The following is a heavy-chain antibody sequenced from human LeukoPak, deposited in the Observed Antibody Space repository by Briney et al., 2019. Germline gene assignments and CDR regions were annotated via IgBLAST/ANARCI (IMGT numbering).Heavy chain of an antibody. CDR3: AREGGPYRPLDY. CDR2: VHRSGRT. Sequence: PSETLSLTCGVSGGSISTTNWWTWVRQPPGEGLEWIGEVHRSGRTHYNPSLESRVTMSVDMSENHISLRLTSVTAADTAVYYCAREGGPYRPLDYSGQGTLVTVSS. CDR1: GGSISTTNW. V-gene: IGHV4-4*02. J-gene: IGHJ4*02.